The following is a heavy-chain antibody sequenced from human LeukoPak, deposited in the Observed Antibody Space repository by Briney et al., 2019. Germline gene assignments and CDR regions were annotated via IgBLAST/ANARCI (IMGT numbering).Heavy chain of an antibody. J-gene: IGHJ4*02. Sequence: GPVKVSCKASGYTFTSYGISWVRQAPGQGLEWMGWISSYNGNTNYAQKLQGRVTMTTDTSTSTAYMGLRSLRSDDTAVYYCARVGSHYDILTGYYNWGQGTLVTVSS. CDR2: ISSYNGNT. D-gene: IGHD3-9*01. CDR1: GYTFTSYG. CDR3: ARVGSHYDILTGYYN. V-gene: IGHV1-18*01.